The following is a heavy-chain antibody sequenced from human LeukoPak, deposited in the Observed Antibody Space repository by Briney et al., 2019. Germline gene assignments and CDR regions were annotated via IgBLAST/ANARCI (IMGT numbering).Heavy chain of an antibody. CDR3: ARGGIAVAGMGFDY. CDR1: GGSFSGYY. D-gene: IGHD6-19*01. J-gene: IGHJ4*02. Sequence: SETLSLTCAVYGGSFSGYYWSWLRQPPAKGLEWIGEINHSGSTNYNPSLKSRVTISVDTSKNQFSLKLSSVTAADTAVYYCARGGIAVAGMGFDYWGQGTLVTVSS. CDR2: INHSGST. V-gene: IGHV4-34*01.